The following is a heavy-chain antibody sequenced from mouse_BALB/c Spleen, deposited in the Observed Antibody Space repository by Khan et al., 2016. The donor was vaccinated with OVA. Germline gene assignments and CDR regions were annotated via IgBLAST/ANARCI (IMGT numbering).Heavy chain of an antibody. CDR2: INPSAGYT. CDR3: ARDRIDY. J-gene: IGHJ2*01. V-gene: IGHV1-7*01. Sequence: VQLVESGAELAKPGASVKMSCKASGYTFTSYWMHWVKQRPGQGLEWIGYINPSAGYTDYNQKFTDKATLTADKSSSTAYMQLNSLTSEDSAVYYCARDRIDYWGQGTTLTVSS. CDR1: GYTFTSYW.